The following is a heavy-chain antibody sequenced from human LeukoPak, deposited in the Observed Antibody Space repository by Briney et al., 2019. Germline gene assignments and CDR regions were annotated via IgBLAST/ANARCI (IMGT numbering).Heavy chain of an antibody. Sequence: ASVKVSCKASGYTFTGYYMHWVRQAPGQGLEWMGWINPNSGGTNYAQKFQGRVTMTRDTSISTAYMELSRLRSDDTAVYYCARENWNSYYFDYWGQGTLVTVSS. CDR2: INPNSGGT. D-gene: IGHD1-7*01. CDR1: GYTFTGYY. J-gene: IGHJ4*02. V-gene: IGHV1-2*02. CDR3: ARENWNSYYFDY.